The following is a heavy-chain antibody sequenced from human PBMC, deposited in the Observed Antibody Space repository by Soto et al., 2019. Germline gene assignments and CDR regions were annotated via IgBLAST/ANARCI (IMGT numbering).Heavy chain of an antibody. J-gene: IGHJ3*02. CDR3: ARGHEVLIADSPRGARGDI. D-gene: IGHD6-6*01. Sequence: QVQLEESGGGVVEPGRSLGLSCAASGFSLNNYAMHWVRQAPGKGLEWLAVISYDGSIKYYADSVKGRFTISRDNSKNTVYLRMDSLRAEDTAVYYCARGHEVLIADSPRGARGDIWGQGTMVTVSS. CDR2: ISYDGSIK. V-gene: IGHV3-30-3*01. CDR1: GFSLNNYA.